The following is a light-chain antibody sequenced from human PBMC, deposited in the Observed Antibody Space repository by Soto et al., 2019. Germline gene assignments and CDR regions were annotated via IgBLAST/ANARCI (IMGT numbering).Light chain of an antibody. Sequence: EIVLTQSPDTLALSPGERATLSCRASQSVTSNYLAWYQQKPGQAPRLLIFGISSRATGSPDRFSGSGSGTDFTLTIARLEPEDFAVYSCQQYGSSYAFGQGTKLEIK. CDR3: QQYGSSYA. J-gene: IGKJ2*01. CDR1: QSVTSNY. CDR2: GIS. V-gene: IGKV3-20*01.